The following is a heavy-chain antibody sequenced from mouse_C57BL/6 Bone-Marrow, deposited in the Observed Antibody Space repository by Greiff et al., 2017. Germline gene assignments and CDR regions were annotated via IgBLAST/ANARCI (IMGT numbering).Heavy chain of an antibody. CDR1: GFTFSSYG. CDR2: ISSGGSYT. Sequence: EVMLVEPGGDLVKPGGSLKLSCAASGFTFSSYGMSWVRQTPDKRLEWVATISSGGSYTYYLDSVKGRFTISRDNAKNTLYLQMSSLKSEYTAMYDFARRYYCGRSYIPFAYWGQGTLVTVSA. J-gene: IGHJ3*01. V-gene: IGHV5-6*02. D-gene: IGHD1-1*01. CDR3: ARRYYCGRSYIPFAY.